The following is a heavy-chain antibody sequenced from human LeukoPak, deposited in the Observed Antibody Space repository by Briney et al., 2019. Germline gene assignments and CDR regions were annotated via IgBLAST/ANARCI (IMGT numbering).Heavy chain of an antibody. V-gene: IGHV3-21*01. CDR1: GYTFSSYS. D-gene: IGHD3-22*01. Sequence: GGSLRLSCAASGYTFSSYSMNWVRQAPGKGLEWVSFISSGSSYIYYADLVKGRFTISRDNAKKSLYLQINSLRAEDTAVYFCARSFYDSSGYPNFDYWGQGTLVTVSS. CDR2: ISSGSSYI. CDR3: ARSFYDSSGYPNFDY. J-gene: IGHJ4*02.